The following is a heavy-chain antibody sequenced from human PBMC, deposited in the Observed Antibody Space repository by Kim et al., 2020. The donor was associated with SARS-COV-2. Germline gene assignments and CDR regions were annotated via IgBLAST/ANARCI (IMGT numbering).Heavy chain of an antibody. CDR2: IREDGGVK. D-gene: IGHD6-13*01. CDR1: GFTLSSYW. CDR3: VRDWGIQQLVLDY. Sequence: GGSLRLSCAASGFTLSSYWMSWVRQAPGKGLEWVANIREDGGVKYYIDSVKGRFTISRDNAKNSLYLQMSSLRVEDTAVYYCVRDWGIQQLVLDYWGQG. V-gene: IGHV3-7*01. J-gene: IGHJ4*02.